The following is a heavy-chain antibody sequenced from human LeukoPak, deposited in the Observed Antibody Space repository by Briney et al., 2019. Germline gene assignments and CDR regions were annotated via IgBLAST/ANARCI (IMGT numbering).Heavy chain of an antibody. CDR3: ARGYCSGGSCYPHAFDI. V-gene: IGHV4-59*01. CDR1: GGSISSYY. Sequence: PSETLSLTCTVSGGSISSYYWSWIRQPPGKGLEWIGYIYYSGSTNYNPSLKSRVTISVDTSKNQFSLKLSSVTAADTAVYYCARGYCSGGSCYPHAFDIWGQGTMVTVSS. J-gene: IGHJ3*02. CDR2: IYYSGST. D-gene: IGHD2-15*01.